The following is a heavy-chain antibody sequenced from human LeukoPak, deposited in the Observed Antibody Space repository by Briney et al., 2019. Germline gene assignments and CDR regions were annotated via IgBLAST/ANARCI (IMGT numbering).Heavy chain of an antibody. CDR2: IRYDGSNK. D-gene: IGHD3-9*01. V-gene: IGHV3-30*02. CDR3: ARVDYDILTGQSPNWFDP. CDR1: GFTFSSYG. Sequence: GGSLRLSCAASGFTFSSYGMHWVRQAPGKGLEWVAFIRYDGSNKYYADSVKGRFTISRDNSKNTLYLQMNSLRAEDTAVYYCARVDYDILTGQSPNWFDPWGQGTLVTVSS. J-gene: IGHJ5*02.